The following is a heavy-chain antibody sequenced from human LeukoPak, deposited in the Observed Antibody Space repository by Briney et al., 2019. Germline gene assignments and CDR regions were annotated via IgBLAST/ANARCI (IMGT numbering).Heavy chain of an antibody. J-gene: IGHJ4*02. CDR3: AREGGAGGTIDY. V-gene: IGHV3-21*04. CDR2: ISASSNYI. D-gene: IGHD2-8*01. CDR1: GFTFSNTN. Sequence: PGGSLRLSCAASGFTFSNTNMNWVRQAPGKGLKWVSFISASSNYIYYADSVKGRFTISRDNSKNTLYLQMNSLRAEDTAVYYCAREGGAGGTIDYWGQGTLVTVSS.